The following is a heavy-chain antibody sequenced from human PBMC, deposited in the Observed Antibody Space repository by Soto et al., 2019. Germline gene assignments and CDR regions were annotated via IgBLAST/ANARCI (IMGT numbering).Heavy chain of an antibody. CDR3: ARRPFNYYDSSGRNWFDP. V-gene: IGHV4-39*01. CDR2: IYYSGST. D-gene: IGHD3-22*01. CDR1: GGSISSSSYY. Sequence: SETLSLTCTVSGGSISSSSYYWGWIRQPPGKGLEWIGSIYYSGSTYYNPSLKSRVTISVDTSKNQFSLKLSSVTAADTAVYYCARRPFNYYDSSGRNWFDPWGQGTLVTVSS. J-gene: IGHJ5*02.